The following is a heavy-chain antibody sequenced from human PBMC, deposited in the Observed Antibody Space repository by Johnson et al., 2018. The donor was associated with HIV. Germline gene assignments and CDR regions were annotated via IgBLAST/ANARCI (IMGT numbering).Heavy chain of an antibody. CDR2: INSDGSST. CDR1: GFTFSTNW. D-gene: IGHD7-27*01. Sequence: MQLVESGGDLVQPGGSLRLSCVGSGFTFSTNWMHWVRQAPGKGLVWVSRINSDGSSTSYADSVKGRFTILRDDSKNSLYLQMNSLKTEDTAVYYCARGGEKGAFDIWGQGTMVTVSS. CDR3: ARGGEKGAFDI. J-gene: IGHJ3*02. V-gene: IGHV3-74*03.